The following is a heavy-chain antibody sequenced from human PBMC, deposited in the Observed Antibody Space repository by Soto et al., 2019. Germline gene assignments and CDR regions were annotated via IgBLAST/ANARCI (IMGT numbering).Heavy chain of an antibody. J-gene: IGHJ4*02. Sequence: PGGSLRLSCSASGFTFSSYAMHWVRQAPGKGLEYVSAIGGSSGSTDYADSVKGRFTISRDNSKNTLFLQMNSLRAEDTAVYYCAKDRSSTSCYAFDYWGQGTLVTVSS. D-gene: IGHD2-2*01. CDR2: IGGSSGST. V-gene: IGHV3-64*04. CDR1: GFTFSSYA. CDR3: AKDRSSTSCYAFDY.